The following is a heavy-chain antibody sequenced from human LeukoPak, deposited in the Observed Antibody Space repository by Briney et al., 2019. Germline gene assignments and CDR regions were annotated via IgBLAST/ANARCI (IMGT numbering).Heavy chain of an antibody. J-gene: IGHJ4*02. CDR3: ARSQAGAYDS. Sequence: SQTLSLTCTVSGGSISFTTYYWGWIRQPPGKGLEWLGTIYYTGSTYSNPSLKSRVTVSVDASTNQFSLKLSSLTAADTAVYYCARSQAGAYDSWGQGTLVTDSS. CDR1: GGSISFTTYY. V-gene: IGHV4-39*07. CDR2: IYYTGST. D-gene: IGHD6-13*01.